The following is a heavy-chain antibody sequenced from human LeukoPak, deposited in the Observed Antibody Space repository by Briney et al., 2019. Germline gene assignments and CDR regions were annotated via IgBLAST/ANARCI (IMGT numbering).Heavy chain of an antibody. CDR1: GFTFSSYW. CDR2: ILQDGSEK. V-gene: IGHV3-7*01. CDR3: ARDYGDNY. J-gene: IGHJ4*02. Sequence: PGGSLRLSCAASGFTFSSYWMSWVRQTPGKGLEWVAIILQDGSEKHYVASVKGRFTISRDNAKNSVYLQMNGLRAEDTAVYYCARDYGDNYWGQGTLVTVSS. D-gene: IGHD4-17*01.